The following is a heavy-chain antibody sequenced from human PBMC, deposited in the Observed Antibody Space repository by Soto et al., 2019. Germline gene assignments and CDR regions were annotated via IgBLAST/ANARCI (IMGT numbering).Heavy chain of an antibody. CDR1: GGSISSGGYY. CDR2: IYYSGST. CDR3: ARVPGGKRPPKSFQH. J-gene: IGHJ1*01. Sequence: SETLSLTCTVSGGSISSGGYYWSWIRQHPGKGLEWIGYIYYSGSTYYNPSLKSRVTISVDTSKNQFSLKLSSVTAADTAVYYCARVPGGKRPPKSFQHCGQGTLVTVSS. V-gene: IGHV4-31*03. D-gene: IGHD2-15*01.